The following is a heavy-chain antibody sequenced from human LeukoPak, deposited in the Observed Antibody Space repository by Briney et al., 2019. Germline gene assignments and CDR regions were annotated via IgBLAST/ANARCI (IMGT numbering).Heavy chain of an antibody. CDR1: GYTLTSYG. CDR3: ARDLAVLRYFDWYDLFDY. Sequence: ASVKVSCKASGYTLTSYGISWVRQAHGQGLEWMGWISAYNGKTNYAQKLQGRVTMTTDTSTSTAYMELRSLRSDDTAVYYCARDLAVLRYFDWYDLFDYWGQGTLVTVSS. V-gene: IGHV1-18*01. D-gene: IGHD3-9*01. CDR2: ISAYNGKT. J-gene: IGHJ4*02.